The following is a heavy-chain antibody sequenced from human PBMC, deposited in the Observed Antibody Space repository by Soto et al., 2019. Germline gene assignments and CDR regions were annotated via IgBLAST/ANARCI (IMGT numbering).Heavy chain of an antibody. Sequence: SETLSLTCTVSGGSISSSSYYWVWIRQPPGKGLEWIGSIYYSGSTYYNPSLKSRVTISVDTSKNQFSLKLSSVTAADTAVYYCARLIGCSGGSCYSTNWFDPWGQGTLVTVSS. CDR1: GGSISSSSYY. CDR3: ARLIGCSGGSCYSTNWFDP. V-gene: IGHV4-39*01. CDR2: IYYSGST. D-gene: IGHD2-15*01. J-gene: IGHJ5*02.